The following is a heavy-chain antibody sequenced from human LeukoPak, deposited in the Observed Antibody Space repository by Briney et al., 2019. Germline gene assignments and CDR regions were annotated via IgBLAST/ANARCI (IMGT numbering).Heavy chain of an antibody. J-gene: IGHJ3*02. CDR2: TSSDGSST. D-gene: IGHD2-15*01. CDR3: ARGYCSGGSCYLNAFDI. V-gene: IGHV3-74*01. CDR1: GFTFSSHW. Sequence: GGSLRLSCAASGFTFSSHWMYWVRQAPGKGLEWISRTSSDGSSTSYAESVKGRFTASRDNAESTLYLQMNSLRAEDTAVYYCARGYCSGGSCYLNAFDIWGQGTMVTVSS.